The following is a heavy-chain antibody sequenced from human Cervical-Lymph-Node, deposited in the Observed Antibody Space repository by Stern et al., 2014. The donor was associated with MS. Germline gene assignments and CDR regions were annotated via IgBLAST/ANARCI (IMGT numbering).Heavy chain of an antibody. CDR1: GFTLSSYT. V-gene: IGHV3-21*01. Sequence: EVQLVESGGGLVKPGGSLRLSCAASGFTLSSYTLNWVRQAPGKGLEWVSSISTSLSYISYADSVKGRFTISRDTAKNSLYLQMDSLRADDTAVYYCAILYSNTGVRRYYGLDVWGQGTTVTVSS. D-gene: IGHD2-15*01. CDR3: AILYSNTGVRRYYGLDV. J-gene: IGHJ6*02. CDR2: ISTSLSYI.